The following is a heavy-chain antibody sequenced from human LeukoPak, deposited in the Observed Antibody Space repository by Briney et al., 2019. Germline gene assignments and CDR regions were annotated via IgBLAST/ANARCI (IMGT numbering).Heavy chain of an antibody. CDR3: AKDDDWGRYKH. D-gene: IGHD3-16*01. Sequence: GGSLRPSCAASGFIFSNYAMTWVRQAPGKGLEWVSAFTGSGGRTYYADSVKGRFTISRDNSKNTQSLQMNSPRAEDTAVYYCAKDDDWGRYKHWGQGTLVTVSS. J-gene: IGHJ1*01. CDR1: GFIFSNYA. CDR2: FTGSGGRT. V-gene: IGHV3-23*01.